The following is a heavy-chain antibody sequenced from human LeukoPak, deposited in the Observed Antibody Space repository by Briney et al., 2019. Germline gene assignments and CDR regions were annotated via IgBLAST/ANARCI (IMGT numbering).Heavy chain of an antibody. CDR2: ISAYNGNT. Sequence: ASVKVSCKASGYTLTSYGISWVRQAPGQGLEWMGWISAYNGNTNYAQKLQGRVTMTTDTSTSTAYMELRSLRSDDTVVYYCARRRSSGYSDYWGQGTLVTVSS. J-gene: IGHJ4*02. D-gene: IGHD3-22*01. V-gene: IGHV1-18*01. CDR1: GYTLTSYG. CDR3: ARRRSSGYSDY.